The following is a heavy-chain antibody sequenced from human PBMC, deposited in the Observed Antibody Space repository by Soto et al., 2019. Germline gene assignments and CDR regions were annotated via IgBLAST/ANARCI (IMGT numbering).Heavy chain of an antibody. D-gene: IGHD6-19*01. V-gene: IGHV1-3*01. CDR3: ARSPGGRLYYPAY. J-gene: IGHJ4*02. CDR1: GYTFTSYA. Sequence: ASLKVACKASGYTFTSYAMHWVRQAPGQRLEWMGWINAGNGNTKYSQKFQGRVTITRDTSASTAYMELSSLRSEDTAVYYCARSPGGRLYYPAYWGQGTLVTVSS. CDR2: INAGNGNT.